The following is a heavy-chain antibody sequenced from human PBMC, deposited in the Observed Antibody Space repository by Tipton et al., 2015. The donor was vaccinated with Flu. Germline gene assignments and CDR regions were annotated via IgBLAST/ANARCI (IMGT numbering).Heavy chain of an antibody. Sequence: SLRLSCAASGFTFSSYWMHWVRQVPGRGLMWVSRINSAGSTTNYADSVKGRFTISRDNAKNVLYLQMNSLRAEDTAVYYCARDCSSSSCYRGGLSHWGQGTLVTVSS. J-gene: IGHJ4*02. CDR2: INSAGSTT. CDR3: ARDCSSSSCYRGGLSH. D-gene: IGHD2-2*02. CDR1: GFTFSSYW. V-gene: IGHV3-74*01.